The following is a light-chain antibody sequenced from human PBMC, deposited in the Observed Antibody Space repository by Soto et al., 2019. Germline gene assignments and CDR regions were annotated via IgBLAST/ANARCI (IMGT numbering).Light chain of an antibody. CDR3: MLSYSGALFV. CDR2: DTS. J-gene: IGLJ1*01. CDR1: TGAVTSGHY. Sequence: QAVVTQESSLTVSPGGTVTLTCGSSTGAVTSGHYPYWFQQKPGQAPRTLIYDTSNKHSWTPARFSGSLLGGKAALTPSGAQPEDEAEYYCMLSYSGALFVFGTGTKLTVL. V-gene: IGLV7-46*01.